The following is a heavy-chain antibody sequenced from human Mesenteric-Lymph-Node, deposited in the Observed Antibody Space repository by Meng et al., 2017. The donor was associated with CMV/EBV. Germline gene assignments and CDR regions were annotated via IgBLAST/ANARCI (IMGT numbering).Heavy chain of an antibody. CDR2: IYYSGYT. D-gene: IGHD2-21*01. CDR3: ARDCGGDNCYSGMDV. V-gene: IGHV4-61*01. J-gene: IGHJ6*02. CDR1: GGSVSSGSYY. Sequence: SETLSLTCTVSGGSVSSGSYYWTWIRQPPGKGLEWIGHIYYSGYTNYNPSLKSRVTISLDTAKKQFSLKLSSVTAADTAMYYCARDCGGDNCYSGMDVWGLGTTVTVSS.